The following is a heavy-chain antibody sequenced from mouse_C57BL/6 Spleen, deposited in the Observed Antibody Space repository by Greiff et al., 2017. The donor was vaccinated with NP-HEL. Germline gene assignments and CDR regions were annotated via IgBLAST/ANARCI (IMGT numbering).Heavy chain of an antibody. V-gene: IGHV1-22*01. Sequence: EVKLMKSGPELVKPGASVKMSCKASGYTFTDYNMHWVKQSHGKSLEWIGYINPNNGGTSYNQKFKGKATLTVNKSSSTAYMELRSLTSEDSAVYYCARGRYGYDNAMDYWGQGTSVTVSS. CDR3: ARGRYGYDNAMDY. CDR1: GYTFTDYN. CDR2: INPNNGGT. D-gene: IGHD2-2*01. J-gene: IGHJ4*01.